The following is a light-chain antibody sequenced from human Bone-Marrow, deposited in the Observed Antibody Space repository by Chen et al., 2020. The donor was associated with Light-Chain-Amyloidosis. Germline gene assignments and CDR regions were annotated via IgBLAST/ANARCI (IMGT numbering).Light chain of an antibody. Sequence: YVLTQPSSVSVAPGQTATIACGGNNIGSTSVHWYQHTPGQAPLLVVYDDSDRPSGIPERLSVSNSGNTDTLTISRVEAGDEADYYCQVWDRSSDRPVFGGGTKLTVL. J-gene: IGLJ3*02. CDR1: NIGSTS. V-gene: IGLV3-21*02. CDR3: QVWDRSSDRPV. CDR2: DDS.